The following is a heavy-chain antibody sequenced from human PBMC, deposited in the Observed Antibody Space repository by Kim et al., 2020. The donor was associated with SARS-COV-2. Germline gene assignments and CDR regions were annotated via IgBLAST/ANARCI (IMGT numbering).Heavy chain of an antibody. D-gene: IGHD4-17*01. CDR3: ARKKGTVTKSHFDY. V-gene: IGHV4-34*01. CDR1: GGSFSGYY. CDR2: INHSGST. J-gene: IGHJ4*02. Sequence: SETLSLTCAVYGGSFSGYYWSWIRQPPGKGLEWIGEINHSGSTNYNPSLKSRVTISVDTSKNQFSLKLSSVTAADTAVYYCARKKGTVTKSHFDYWGQGT.